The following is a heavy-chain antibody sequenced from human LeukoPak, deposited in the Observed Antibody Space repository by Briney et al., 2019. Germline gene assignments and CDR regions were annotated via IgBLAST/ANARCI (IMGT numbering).Heavy chain of an antibody. CDR1: GFTFSSYG. D-gene: IGHD6-6*01. CDR3: ANPSGSSSGVYFDY. V-gene: IGHV3-30*02. J-gene: IGHJ4*02. Sequence: GGSLRLSCAASGFTFSSYGMHWVRQAPGKGLEWVAFIRYDGSNKYYADSVKGRFTISRDNSKNTLYLQMNSLRAEDTAVYYCANPSGSSSGVYFDYWGQGTLVTVSS. CDR2: IRYDGSNK.